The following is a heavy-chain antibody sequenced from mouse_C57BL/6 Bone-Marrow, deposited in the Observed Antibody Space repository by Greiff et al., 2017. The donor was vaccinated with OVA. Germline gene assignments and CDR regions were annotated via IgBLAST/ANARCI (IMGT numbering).Heavy chain of an antibody. CDR3: ARHRVDYGSSPYWYFDV. V-gene: IGHV5-2*01. CDR2: INSDGGST. D-gene: IGHD1-1*01. J-gene: IGHJ1*03. Sequence: EVHLVESGGGLVQPGESLKLSCESNEYEFPSHDMSWVRKTPEKRLELVAAINSDGGSTYYPDTMERRFIISRDNTKKTLYLQMSSLRSEDTALYYCARHRVDYGSSPYWYFDVWGTGTTVTVSS. CDR1: EYEFPSHD.